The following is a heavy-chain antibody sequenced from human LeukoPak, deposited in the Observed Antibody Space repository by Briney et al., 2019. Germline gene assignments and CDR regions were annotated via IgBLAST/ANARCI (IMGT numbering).Heavy chain of an antibody. J-gene: IGHJ1*01. Sequence: GGSLRLSCAASGFTFSSYAMSWVRQAPGKGLEWVSAISGSGGSTYYADSVKGRFTTSRDNSQNTLYLQMNSLRAEDTAVYYCAKDQGFYGSGSYKEYFQHWGQGTLVTVSS. CDR3: AKDQGFYGSGSYKEYFQH. D-gene: IGHD3-10*01. CDR2: ISGSGGST. CDR1: GFTFSSYA. V-gene: IGHV3-23*01.